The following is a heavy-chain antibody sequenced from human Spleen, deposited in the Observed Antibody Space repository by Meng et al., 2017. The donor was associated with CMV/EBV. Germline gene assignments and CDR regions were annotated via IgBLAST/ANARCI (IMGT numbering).Heavy chain of an antibody. D-gene: IGHD3-10*01. CDR3: ARVHFGSGSYKWFDP. CDR1: GGSVSSGGFY. CDR2: LYHTGST. Sequence: SETLSLTCTVSGGSVSSGGFYWGWIRQPPGKGLEWIGSLYHTGSTQYNPSLKSRVTISVDTSKNQFSLKLRSVTAADTAVYYCARVHFGSGSYKWFDPWGQGTLVTVSS. V-gene: IGHV4-39*07. J-gene: IGHJ5*02.